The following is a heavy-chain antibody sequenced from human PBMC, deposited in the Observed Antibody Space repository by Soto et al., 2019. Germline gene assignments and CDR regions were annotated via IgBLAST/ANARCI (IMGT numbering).Heavy chain of an antibody. J-gene: IGHJ4*02. D-gene: IGHD4-17*01. CDR2: IWYDGTQK. CDR3: ARAGGTTVTGLWHFDS. Sequence: GGSLRLSCEASGFTFNTYSIHWVRQPPGKGLEWLAAIWYDGTQKYYADSVKGRFIISRDNSKKTLYLEMNSLRAEDTAVYYCARAGGTTVTGLWHFDSWGQGTLVTVSS. CDR1: GFTFNTYS. V-gene: IGHV3-33*01.